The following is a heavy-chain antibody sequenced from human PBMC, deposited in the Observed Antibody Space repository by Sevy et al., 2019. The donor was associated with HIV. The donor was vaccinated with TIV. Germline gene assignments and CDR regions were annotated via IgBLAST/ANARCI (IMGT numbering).Heavy chain of an antibody. Sequence: SETLSLSCSVSDDSINSYNWSWIRQPPGKGLEWIGYIYNNIGSTSYNPSLTSRVTISVDTSKNQFSLKLTSVTAADTAVYYCARGAVVIGTAATPVLDFWGQGSLVTVSS. CDR1: DDSINSYN. D-gene: IGHD3-3*01. V-gene: IGHV4-59*08. CDR3: ARGAVVIGTAATPVLDF. J-gene: IGHJ4*02. CDR2: IYNNIGST.